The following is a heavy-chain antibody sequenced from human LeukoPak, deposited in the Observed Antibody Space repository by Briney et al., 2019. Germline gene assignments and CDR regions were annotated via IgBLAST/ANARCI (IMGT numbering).Heavy chain of an antibody. CDR1: GGSISSYY. CDR3: SRATTGEPYSWFDP. CDR2: IYYTGST. D-gene: IGHD7-27*01. J-gene: IGHJ5*02. V-gene: IGHV4-59*01. Sequence: KPSETLSLTCTVSGGSISSYYWSWIRQPPGKGLEWIGYIYYTGSTNYNPSLRSRVTISVDTSKNQFSLKLSSVTAADTAVYYCSRATTGEPYSWFDPWGQGTRVTVSS.